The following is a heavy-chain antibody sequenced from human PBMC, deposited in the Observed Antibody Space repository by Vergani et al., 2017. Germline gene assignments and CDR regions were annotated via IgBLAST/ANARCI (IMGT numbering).Heavy chain of an antibody. CDR1: GFTFSSYS. Sequence: EVQLVVSGGGLVQPGGSLRLSCAASGFTFSSYSMYWVRQAPGKGLECVSYISSSSSTIYYADSVKGRFTISRDNAKNSLYLQMNSLRDEDTAVYYCARYFGTNGVCYRRLGSYGMDVWGQGSTVTVSS. CDR2: ISSSSSTI. V-gene: IGHV3-48*02. J-gene: IGHJ6*02. D-gene: IGHD2-8*01. CDR3: ARYFGTNGVCYRRLGSYGMDV.